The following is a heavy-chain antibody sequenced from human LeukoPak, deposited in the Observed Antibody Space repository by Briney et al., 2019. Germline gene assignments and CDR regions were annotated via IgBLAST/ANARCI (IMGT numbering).Heavy chain of an antibody. D-gene: IGHD6-13*01. V-gene: IGHV3-23*01. CDR1: GFTFTSYA. J-gene: IGHJ5*02. CDR3: VKDYGLKQLVFFDP. Sequence: GGSLRLSCAASGFTFTSYAMSWVRQAPGKGLEWVSAITGSSGSTFYADSVKGRFTISRDNSKNTLYVQMNSLRAEDTAVYYCVKDYGLKQLVFFDPWGQGTLVTVSS. CDR2: ITGSSGST.